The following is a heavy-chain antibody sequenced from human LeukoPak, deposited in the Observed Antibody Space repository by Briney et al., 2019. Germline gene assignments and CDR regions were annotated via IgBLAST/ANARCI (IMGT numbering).Heavy chain of an antibody. Sequence: PGGSLRLSCAASGFTFSSYYMNGVRQAPGKGLDWVSSISRSGNYTYYADSVKGRFTISRDNAKNSLYLQMNSLRAEDRAVYYCTRASYADGGYFDYWGQGTLVTVSS. J-gene: IGHJ4*02. CDR3: TRASYADGGYFDY. CDR1: GFTFSSYY. CDR2: ISRSGNYT. V-gene: IGHV3-21*01. D-gene: IGHD3-16*01.